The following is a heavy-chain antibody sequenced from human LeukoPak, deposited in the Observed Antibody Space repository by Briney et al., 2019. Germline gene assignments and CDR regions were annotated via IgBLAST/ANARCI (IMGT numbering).Heavy chain of an antibody. CDR2: INPNSGGT. J-gene: IGHJ3*02. D-gene: IGHD2-2*01. CDR1: GYTFTGYY. Sequence: ASVKVSCKASGYTFTGYYMHWVRQAPGQGLEWMGRINPNSGGTNYAQKFQGRVTMTRDTSISIAYMELSRLRSDDTAVYYCARPDCSSTSRLNAFDIWGQGTMVTVSS. CDR3: ARPDCSSTSRLNAFDI. V-gene: IGHV1-2*06.